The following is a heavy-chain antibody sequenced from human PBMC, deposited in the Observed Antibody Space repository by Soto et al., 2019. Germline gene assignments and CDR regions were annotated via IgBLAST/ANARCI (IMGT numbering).Heavy chain of an antibody. J-gene: IGHJ5*02. CDR1: GSSFIDYA. CDR3: AKARHSGDFAGSYDS. Sequence: GSLRLSCAASGSSFIDYAINWVRQVPGRGLEYVAGIGGRGGNAFYADSMKGRFSISRDNSKNTVYLHMHNLRVDDSAMYYCAKARHSGDFAGSYDSWGQGTLVTVSS. D-gene: IGHD2-21*02. CDR2: IGGRGGNA. V-gene: IGHV3-23*01.